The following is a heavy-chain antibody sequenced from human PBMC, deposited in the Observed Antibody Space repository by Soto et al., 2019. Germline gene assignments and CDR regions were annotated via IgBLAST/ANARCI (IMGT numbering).Heavy chain of an antibody. Sequence: QVQLVQSGAEVKKPGSSVKVSCKASGGTFSSYAISWVRQAPGQGLEWMGGIIPIFGTANYAQKFQGRVTITADESTSTAYMELSSLRSEDTAVYYRAREKDPVHTPPHVVAGDYYYYGMDGWGQGTTVTISS. CDR2: IIPIFGTA. J-gene: IGHJ6*02. D-gene: IGHD2-2*01. CDR3: AREKDPVHTPPHVVAGDYYYYGMDG. CDR1: GGTFSSYA. V-gene: IGHV1-69*01.